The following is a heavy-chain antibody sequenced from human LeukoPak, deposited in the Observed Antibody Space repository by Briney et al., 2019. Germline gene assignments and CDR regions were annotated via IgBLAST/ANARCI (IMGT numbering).Heavy chain of an antibody. CDR3: AKDRITATPYYFDF. CDR1: GFTFSSYA. Sequence: GGSLRLSCAASGFTFSSYAMSWGRQDPGKGLEWVSGISGSGGSAYYADSVKGRFTISRDNSINTLFLQMNSLRAEDSALYYCAKDRITATPYYFDFWGQGTLVTVSS. CDR2: ISGSGGSA. D-gene: IGHD1-20*01. V-gene: IGHV3-23*01. J-gene: IGHJ4*02.